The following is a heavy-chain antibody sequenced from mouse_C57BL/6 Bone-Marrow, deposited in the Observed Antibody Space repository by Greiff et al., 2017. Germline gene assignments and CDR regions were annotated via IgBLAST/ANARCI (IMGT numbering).Heavy chain of an antibody. D-gene: IGHD2-4*01. CDR1: GYTFTNYY. J-gene: IGHJ4*01. CDR3: ARKGDYDGYYYAMDY. CDR2: IGPGSGST. Sequence: QVQLQQSGAELVKPGASVKISCKASGYTFTNYYINWVKQRPGQGLEWIGKIGPGSGSTYYNEKFKGKATLTADKSSSTAYMQLSSLTSEDSAVYFCARKGDYDGYYYAMDYWGQGTSVTVSS. V-gene: IGHV1-77*01.